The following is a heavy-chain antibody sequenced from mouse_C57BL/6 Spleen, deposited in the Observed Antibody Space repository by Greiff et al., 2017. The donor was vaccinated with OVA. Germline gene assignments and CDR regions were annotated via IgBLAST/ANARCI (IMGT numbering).Heavy chain of an antibody. Sequence: VQLQQSGPGLVKPSQSLSLTCSVTGYSITSGYYWNWIRQFPGNKLEWMGHISYDGSNNYNPTLKNRIPITRDTSKNQFFLKLNSVTTEDTATYDCARDELRAWFAYWGQGTLVTVSA. CDR2: ISYDGSN. CDR1: GYSITSGYY. D-gene: IGHD1-1*01. J-gene: IGHJ3*01. CDR3: ARDELRAWFAY. V-gene: IGHV3-6*01.